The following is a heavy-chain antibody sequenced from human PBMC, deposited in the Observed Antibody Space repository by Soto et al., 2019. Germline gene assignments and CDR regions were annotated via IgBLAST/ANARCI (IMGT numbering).Heavy chain of an antibody. Sequence: SETLSLTCTVSGGSISSSSYYWGWIRQPPGKGLEWIGSIYYSGSTHYNPSLKSRVTISVDTSKNQFSLKLSSVTAADTAVYYCARHVIVVVVAATPDWFDPWGQGTLVTVS. J-gene: IGHJ5*02. V-gene: IGHV4-39*01. CDR3: ARHVIVVVVAATPDWFDP. CDR2: IYYSGST. CDR1: GGSISSSSYY. D-gene: IGHD2-15*01.